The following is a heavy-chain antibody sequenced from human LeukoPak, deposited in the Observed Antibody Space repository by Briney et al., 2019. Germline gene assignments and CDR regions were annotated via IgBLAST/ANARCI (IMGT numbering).Heavy chain of an antibody. Sequence: PSETLSLTCTVSGGSISSYYWSWIRQPPGKGLEWIGYIYYSGSTNYNPSLKSRVTISVDTSKNQFSLKLSSVTAADTAVYYCARGSYDFWSGYPPMDVWGKGTTVTVSS. V-gene: IGHV4-59*01. CDR2: IYYSGST. CDR1: GGSISSYY. D-gene: IGHD3-3*01. J-gene: IGHJ6*03. CDR3: ARGSYDFWSGYPPMDV.